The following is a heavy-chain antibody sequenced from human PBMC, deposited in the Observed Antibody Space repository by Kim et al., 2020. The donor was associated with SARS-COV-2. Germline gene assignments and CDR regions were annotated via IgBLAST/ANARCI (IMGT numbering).Heavy chain of an antibody. Sequence: ASVKVSCKSSGYTFTSHYMHWVRQVPGQGLEWMGKVNPSGGYTKYAQKFQGRVTMASDTSTTTFYMELSSLRSDDTAIYYCARDYSMVIIGRLDYWGQGTLVIVSS. CDR3: ARDYSMVIIGRLDY. J-gene: IGHJ4*01. CDR1: GYTFTSHY. CDR2: VNPSGGYT. D-gene: IGHD3-3*01. V-gene: IGHV1-46*01.